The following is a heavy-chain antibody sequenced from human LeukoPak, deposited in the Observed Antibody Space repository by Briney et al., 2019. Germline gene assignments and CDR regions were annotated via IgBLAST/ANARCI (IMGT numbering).Heavy chain of an antibody. CDR3: ARGGDSGYDPFDY. CDR1: GYTFSIYY. CDR2: INPSGGSK. D-gene: IGHD5-12*01. Sequence: ASVKVSCKASGYTFSIYYIHWVRQAHGQGLEWMGIINPSGGSKSYAEKFRGRVTMTRDTSTSTVYMEVSSLRSEDTAVYYCARGGDSGYDPFDYWGQGTLVTVSS. J-gene: IGHJ4*02. V-gene: IGHV1-46*01.